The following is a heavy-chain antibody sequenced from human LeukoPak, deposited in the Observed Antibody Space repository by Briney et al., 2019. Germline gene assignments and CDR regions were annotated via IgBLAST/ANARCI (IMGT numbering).Heavy chain of an antibody. CDR1: GFTFSYYG. D-gene: IGHD5-24*01. J-gene: IGHJ4*02. CDR3: ARDMIGRDGYNFGDY. V-gene: IGHV3-30*02. Sequence: GGSLRLSCAASGFTFSYYGMHWVRQAPGKGLEWVAFIRFDGRNKYYADSVKGRFTISRDNSKNTLYLQMNSLRAEDTAVYYCARDMIGRDGYNFGDYWGQGTLVTVSS. CDR2: IRFDGRNK.